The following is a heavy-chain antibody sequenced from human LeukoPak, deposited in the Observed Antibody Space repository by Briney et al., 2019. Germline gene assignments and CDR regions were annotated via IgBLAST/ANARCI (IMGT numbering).Heavy chain of an antibody. CDR3: ARDSGIVVVPAHMDV. D-gene: IGHD2-2*01. CDR1: GFTFSSYG. Sequence: GGSLRLSCAASGFTFSSYGMHWVRQAPGKGLEWVAVIWYDGSNKYYADSVEGRFTISRDNSKNTLYLQMNSLRAEDTAVYYCARDSGIVVVPAHMDVWGKGTTVTVSS. J-gene: IGHJ6*03. CDR2: IWYDGSNK. V-gene: IGHV3-33*01.